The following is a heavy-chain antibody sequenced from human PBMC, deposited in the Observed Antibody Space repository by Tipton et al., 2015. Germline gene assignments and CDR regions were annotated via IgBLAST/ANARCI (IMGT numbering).Heavy chain of an antibody. Sequence: GSLRLSCAASGFTFSTYWMHWVRQAPGKGLVWVSRITADGGGTGYADSVQGRFTISRDNARNTLYLQMNSLRADDTAVYYCARSPQDPAVDYWGQGTLVSVSS. CDR1: GFTFSTYW. CDR2: ITADGGGT. CDR3: ARSPQDPAVDY. V-gene: IGHV3-74*01. J-gene: IGHJ4*02.